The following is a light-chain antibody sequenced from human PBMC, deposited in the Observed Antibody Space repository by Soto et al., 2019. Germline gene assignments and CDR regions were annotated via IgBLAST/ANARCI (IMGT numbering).Light chain of an antibody. CDR1: QSVSSSY. CDR2: GAS. J-gene: IGKJ3*01. V-gene: IGKV3-20*01. CDR3: QQYGSSPQT. Sequence: EFVLTQSPGTLSLSPGERDTLSCRASQSVSSSYLAWYQQKPGQAPRLLIYGASSRATGIPDRFSGSGSGTDFTLTISRLEPEDFAVYYCQQYGSSPQTFGPGTKVDIK.